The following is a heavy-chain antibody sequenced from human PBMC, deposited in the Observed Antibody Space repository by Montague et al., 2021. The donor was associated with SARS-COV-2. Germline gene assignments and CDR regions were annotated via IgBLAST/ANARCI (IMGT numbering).Heavy chain of an antibody. Sequence: SETLSLTCTVSGGSISSSTYYLAWIRKPPGKGLEWIGCIYYRGSTYYNPSLKSRVFISVDTSKKQLSLTLTSVTAADTAVYYCATQEDPSGWIPGPFDFWGQGTLLSVSS. CDR3: ATQEDPSGWIPGPFDF. CDR2: IYYRGST. J-gene: IGHJ4*02. CDR1: GGSISSSTYY. D-gene: IGHD6-19*01. V-gene: IGHV4-39*01.